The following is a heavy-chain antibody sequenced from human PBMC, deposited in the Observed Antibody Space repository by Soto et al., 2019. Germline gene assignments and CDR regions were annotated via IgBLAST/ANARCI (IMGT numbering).Heavy chain of an antibody. D-gene: IGHD6-25*01. CDR1: GGSISSYY. CDR3: AMQRGGVVY. Sequence: HSETLSLTCTVSGGSISSYYWSWIRQPPGKGLEWIGYIYYSGSTNYNPSLKSRVTISVDTSKNQFSLKLSSVTAADTAVYYCAMQRGGVVYWGQGTLVTVSS. CDR2: IYYSGST. J-gene: IGHJ4*02. V-gene: IGHV4-59*08.